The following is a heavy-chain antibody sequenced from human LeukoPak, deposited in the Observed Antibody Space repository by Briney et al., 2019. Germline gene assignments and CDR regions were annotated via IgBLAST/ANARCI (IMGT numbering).Heavy chain of an antibody. CDR3: ARGHGYGDFYFDY. V-gene: IGHV4-59*01. J-gene: IGHJ4*02. CDR2: IYYSGST. D-gene: IGHD4-17*01. Sequence: PSETLSLTCTVSGGSISSYYWSWIRQPPGKGLEWIGYIYYSGSTNYNPSLKSRVTISVDTSKNQFSLKLSSVTAADTAVYYCARGHGYGDFYFDYWGQGTLVTVSS. CDR1: GGSISSYY.